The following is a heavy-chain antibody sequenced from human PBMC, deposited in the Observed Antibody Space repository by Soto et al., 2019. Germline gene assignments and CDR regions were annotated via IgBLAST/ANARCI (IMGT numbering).Heavy chain of an antibody. V-gene: IGHV3-23*01. Sequence: GGSLRLSCAASGFTFGSYAMSWVRQAPGKGLEWVSAISGSGGSTYYADSVKGRFTISRDNSKNTLYLQMNSLRAEDTAVYYCAKPTNDYSNYGLGAFDIWGQGTMVTVSS. D-gene: IGHD4-4*01. J-gene: IGHJ3*02. CDR1: GFTFGSYA. CDR3: AKPTNDYSNYGLGAFDI. CDR2: ISGSGGST.